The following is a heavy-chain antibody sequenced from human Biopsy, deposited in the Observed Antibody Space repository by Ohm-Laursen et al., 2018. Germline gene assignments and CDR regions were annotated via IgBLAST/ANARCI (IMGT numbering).Heavy chain of an antibody. D-gene: IGHD3-16*01. J-gene: IGHJ4*02. Sequence: PSDTLSLTCTVSRDSISNYYWTWTRQSPGKGLEWIGYIYYTGSTNYNPSVKSRVTISVDTSKNQFSLKLNSVTAADTAVYFCARDSRSGHLNTTLITGKNLDSWGQGILVTVSS. CDR3: ARDSRSGHLNTTLITGKNLDS. V-gene: IGHV4-59*01. CDR1: RDSISNYY. CDR2: IYYTGST.